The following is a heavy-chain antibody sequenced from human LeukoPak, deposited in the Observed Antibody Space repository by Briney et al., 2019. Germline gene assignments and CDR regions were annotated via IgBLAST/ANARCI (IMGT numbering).Heavy chain of an antibody. V-gene: IGHV3-15*01. CDR3: TTDPWHGHMNY. J-gene: IGHJ4*02. CDR1: GFTFSDAW. Sequence: GGSLRLSCAASGFTFSDAWMSWVRQARGKGLEWVGRIKSKTDGETTDYAAPVKGRFTISRDDSENTLYLQMNSLKTEDTAVYYCTTDPWHGHMNYWGQGTLVTVYS. D-gene: IGHD4-17*01. CDR2: IKSKTDGETT.